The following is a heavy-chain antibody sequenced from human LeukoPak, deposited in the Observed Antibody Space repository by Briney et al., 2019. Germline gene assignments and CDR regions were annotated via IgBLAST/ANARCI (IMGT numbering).Heavy chain of an antibody. D-gene: IGHD3-22*01. CDR2: ISSSGSTI. J-gene: IGHJ4*02. CDR3: ARDAMYYYDSSGYSAYFDY. V-gene: IGHV3-48*03. Sequence: GGSLRLSCAASGFTFSSYEMNWVRQAPGKGLEWVSYISSSGSTIYYADSVKGRFTISRDNSKNTLYLQMNSLRAEDTAVYYCARDAMYYYDSSGYSAYFDYWGQGTLVTVSS. CDR1: GFTFSSYE.